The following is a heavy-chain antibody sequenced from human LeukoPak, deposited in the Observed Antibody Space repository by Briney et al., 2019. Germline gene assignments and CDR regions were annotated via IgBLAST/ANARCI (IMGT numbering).Heavy chain of an antibody. Sequence: PEGSLRLSCAASGFTFSSYAMSWVRQPPGKGPEWIGTIQYTGTVYYNPSLESRVTISVDTSRNQFPLKLISVTAADTAVYFCAKVTKYDNSRNNYYMDVWGKGTTVTVSS. V-gene: IGHV4-39*06. CDR3: AKVTKYDNSRNNYYMDV. D-gene: IGHD3-22*01. CDR1: GFTFSSYA. J-gene: IGHJ6*03. CDR2: IQYTGTV.